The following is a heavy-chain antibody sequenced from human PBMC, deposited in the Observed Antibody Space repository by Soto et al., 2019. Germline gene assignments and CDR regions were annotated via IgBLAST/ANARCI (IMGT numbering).Heavy chain of an antibody. Sequence: QVQLVQSGAEVKKPGSSVKVSCKASGGTFSSYAISWVRQAPGQGLEWMGGIIPIFGTANYAQKFQGRVKITADKSTSTAYMELSSLRSEDTAVYYCARRSVDGGGYYDYGMDVWGQGTTVTVSS. CDR1: GGTFSSYA. V-gene: IGHV1-69*06. CDR3: ARRSVDGGGYYDYGMDV. CDR2: IIPIFGTA. D-gene: IGHD6-19*01. J-gene: IGHJ6*02.